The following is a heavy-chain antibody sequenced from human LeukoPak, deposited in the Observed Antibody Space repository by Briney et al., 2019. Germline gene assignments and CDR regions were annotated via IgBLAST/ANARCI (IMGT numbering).Heavy chain of an antibody. Sequence: GASVKVSCKASGYTLTGYYMHWVRQAPGQGLEWMGWINPNSGGTNYAQKFQGRVTMTRDTSISTAYMELSRLRSDDTAVYYCARDPPTYYYDSSRVLDVWGKGTTITVSS. D-gene: IGHD3-22*01. J-gene: IGHJ6*04. V-gene: IGHV1-2*02. CDR3: ARDPPTYYYDSSRVLDV. CDR2: INPNSGGT. CDR1: GYTLTGYY.